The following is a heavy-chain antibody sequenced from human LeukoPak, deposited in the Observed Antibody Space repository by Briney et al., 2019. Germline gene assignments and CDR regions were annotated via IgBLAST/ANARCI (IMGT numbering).Heavy chain of an antibody. CDR1: SGSISTSNYY. CDR2: INHSGST. Sequence: PSETLSLTCTVSSGSISTSNYYWGWVRQPPGKGLEWIGEINHSGSTTYNPSLKSRVTISVDTSKNQFSLKLSSVTAADTAVYYCARAVEDSAFDIWGQGTMVTVSS. CDR3: ARAVEDSAFDI. D-gene: IGHD2-15*01. V-gene: IGHV4-39*07. J-gene: IGHJ3*02.